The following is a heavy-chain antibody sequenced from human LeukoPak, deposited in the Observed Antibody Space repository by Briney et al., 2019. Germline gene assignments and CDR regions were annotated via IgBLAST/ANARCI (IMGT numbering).Heavy chain of an antibody. CDR3: AKDGSGSYYSND. D-gene: IGHD3-10*01. CDR1: GFTFSSYA. Sequence: GGSLRLTCAASGFTFSSYAMSWVRQAPGKGLEWVSAISGSGGSTYYADSMKGRFTISRDNSKNTLYLQMNSLTAEDTAVYYCAKDGSGSYYSNDWGQGTLVTVSS. V-gene: IGHV3-23*01. CDR2: ISGSGGST. J-gene: IGHJ4*02.